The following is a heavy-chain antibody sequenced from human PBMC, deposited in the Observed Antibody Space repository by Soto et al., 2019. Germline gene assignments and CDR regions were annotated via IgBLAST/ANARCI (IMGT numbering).Heavy chain of an antibody. J-gene: IGHJ4*02. D-gene: IGHD6-13*01. V-gene: IGHV1-18*01. CDR1: GYTFTSYG. Sequence: ASVKVSCKASGYTFTSYGISWVRQAPGQGLEWMGWISAYNGNTNYAQKLQGRVTMTTDTSTSTAYMELRSLRSDDTAVYYCARKGGSSWWNLSGAAPLYDYWGQGTLVTVSS. CDR2: ISAYNGNT. CDR3: ARKGGSSWWNLSGAAPLYDY.